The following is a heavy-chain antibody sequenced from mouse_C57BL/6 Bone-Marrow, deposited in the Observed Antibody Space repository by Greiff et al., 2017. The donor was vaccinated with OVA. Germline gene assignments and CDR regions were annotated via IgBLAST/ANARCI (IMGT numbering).Heavy chain of an antibody. Sequence: VQLQQSGTVLARPGASVKMSCKTSGYTFTSYWMHWVKQRPGQGLEWIGAIYPGNSDTSYNQKFKGKAKLTAVTSASTAYMELSSLTNEDSAVYYCTRWIFITTVVAREGFAYWGQGTLVTVSA. CDR1: GYTFTSYW. D-gene: IGHD1-1*01. J-gene: IGHJ3*01. V-gene: IGHV1-5*01. CDR3: TRWIFITTVVAREGFAY. CDR2: IYPGNSDT.